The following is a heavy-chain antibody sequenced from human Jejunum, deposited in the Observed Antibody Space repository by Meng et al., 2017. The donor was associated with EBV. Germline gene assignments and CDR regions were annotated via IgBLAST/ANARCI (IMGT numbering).Heavy chain of an antibody. CDR3: AKDRNYYIDY. Sequence: DVLLVVSGVGLIKPGVCMRLSCASFGFTFSGFWMYWVSQVPGKGLVWISRINGDGSRTTYADSVKDRFTISRDNAKNTLYLQMNSLRAEDTAVYYCAKDRNYYIDYWGQGTLVTVSS. CDR1: GFTFSGFW. J-gene: IGHJ4*02. CDR2: INGDGSRT. V-gene: IGHV3-74*01.